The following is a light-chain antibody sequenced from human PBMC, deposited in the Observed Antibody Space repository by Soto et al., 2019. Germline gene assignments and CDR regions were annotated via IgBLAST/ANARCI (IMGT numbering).Light chain of an antibody. CDR3: CSSAPESTYV. V-gene: IGLV2-23*01. CDR2: KGT. J-gene: IGLJ1*01. Sequence: QSALAQPASVSGSPGQSITISCTGTSDDVGAYHSVSWYQQLPPNAPQVILYKGTQRPSGVSSRFSGSTSGNAASLTISGLQADDEADYFCCSSAPESTYVFGTGTKVTVL. CDR1: SDDVGAYHS.